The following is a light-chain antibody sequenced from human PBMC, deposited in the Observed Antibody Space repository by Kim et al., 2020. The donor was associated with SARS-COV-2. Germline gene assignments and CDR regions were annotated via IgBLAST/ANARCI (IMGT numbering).Light chain of an antibody. CDR2: YDS. J-gene: IGLJ2*01. CDR1: SIGSKS. V-gene: IGLV3-21*04. Sequence: GKTDRVSCGGNSIGSKSVVWYQQKSGQAPVLVIYYDSDRPSGIPERFSGSNSGNTATLTISRVEAGDEADYYCQVWDSSSDHRVVFGGGTQLTVL. CDR3: QVWDSSSDHRVV.